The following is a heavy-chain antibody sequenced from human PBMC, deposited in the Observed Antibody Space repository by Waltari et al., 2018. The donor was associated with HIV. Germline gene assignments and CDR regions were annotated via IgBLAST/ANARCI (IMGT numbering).Heavy chain of an antibody. CDR1: GYSISSAYY. D-gene: IGHD3-22*01. Sequence: QVQLQESGPGLVKPSETLSLTCTVSGYSISSAYYWGWIRQPPGKGLEWIGSIYHSGSTYYNPSFKSRVTISVDTSKNQFSLKLSSVTAADTAVYYCARGRHYYDSSGYFVYWGQGTLVTVSS. J-gene: IGHJ4*02. CDR2: IYHSGST. CDR3: ARGRHYYDSSGYFVY. V-gene: IGHV4-38-2*02.